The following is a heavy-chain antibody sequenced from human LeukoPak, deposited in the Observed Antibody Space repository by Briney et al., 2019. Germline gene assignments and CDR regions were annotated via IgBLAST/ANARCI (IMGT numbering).Heavy chain of an antibody. V-gene: IGHV4-39*01. J-gene: IGHJ2*01. CDR3: ARLFSKVGGYWHFDL. D-gene: IGHD3-16*01. Sequence: SETLSLTCTVSGGSISSSSYYWGWIRQPPGKGLEWIGSIYYSGSTYYNPSLKSRVTISVDTSKNQFSLKLSSVTAADTAVYYCARLFSKVGGYWHFDLWGRGTLVTVSS. CDR1: GGSISSSSYY. CDR2: IYYSGST.